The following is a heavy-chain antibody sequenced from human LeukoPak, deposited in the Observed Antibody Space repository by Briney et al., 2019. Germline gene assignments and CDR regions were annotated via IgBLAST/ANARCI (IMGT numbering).Heavy chain of an antibody. J-gene: IGHJ4*02. V-gene: IGHV3-21*01. CDR1: GFTFSSYE. Sequence: GGSLRLSCAASGFTFSSYEMSWIRQAPGKGLEWVSSISSSSSYIYYADSVKGRFTISRDNAKNSLYLQMNSLRAEDTAVYYCARDPVGAIDYWGQGTLVTVSS. CDR2: ISSSSSYI. D-gene: IGHD1-26*01. CDR3: ARDPVGAIDY.